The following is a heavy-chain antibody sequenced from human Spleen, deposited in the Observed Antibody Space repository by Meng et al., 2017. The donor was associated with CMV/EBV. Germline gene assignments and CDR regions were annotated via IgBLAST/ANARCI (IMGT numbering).Heavy chain of an antibody. Sequence: GGSLRLSCAASGLTFSSYAMHWVRQAPGKGLEYVSAIGSNGVSTFYADSVKGRFTISRDNSKNTLYLQMGSLRAEDMAVYYCARDRSYYYDSTGLDYWGQGTLVTVSS. CDR2: IGSNGVST. J-gene: IGHJ4*02. CDR3: ARDRSYYYDSTGLDY. CDR1: GLTFSSYA. V-gene: IGHV3-64*02. D-gene: IGHD3-22*01.